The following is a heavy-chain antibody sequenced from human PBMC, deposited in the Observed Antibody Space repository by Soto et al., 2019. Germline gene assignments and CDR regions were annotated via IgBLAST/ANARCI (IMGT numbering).Heavy chain of an antibody. CDR2: IHHSGNT. Sequence: SETLSLTCTVSGASISSGGYYWSWIRQHPGKGLEWIGYIHHSGNTHYNPSLKSRLTISVDTSKNQFSLKLSSVTAADTALYYCARVGFGALTYYNGIDVWGRGTTVTVYS. CDR3: ARVGFGALTYYNGIDV. V-gene: IGHV4-31*02. D-gene: IGHD3-10*01. CDR1: GASISSGGYY. J-gene: IGHJ6*02.